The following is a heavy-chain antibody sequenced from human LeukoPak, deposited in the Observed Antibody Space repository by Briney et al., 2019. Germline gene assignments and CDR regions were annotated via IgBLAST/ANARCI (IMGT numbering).Heavy chain of an antibody. D-gene: IGHD5-18*01. CDR3: ARGQKYRNGYTVTELGSGYFDY. J-gene: IGHJ4*02. CDR1: GGSIRSYY. Sequence: SETLSLTCTVSGGSIRSYYWSWIRQSPGKGLEWIGYIYYSGRTNYNPSLKSRVTISVDTSKNQFSLTLSSVTAADTAVYYCARGQKYRNGYTVTELGSGYFDYWGQGTLVTVSS. CDR2: IYYSGRT. V-gene: IGHV4-59*01.